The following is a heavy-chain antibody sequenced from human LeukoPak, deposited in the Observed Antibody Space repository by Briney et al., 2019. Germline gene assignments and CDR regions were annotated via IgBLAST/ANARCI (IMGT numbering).Heavy chain of an antibody. CDR3: AKDMNSYGSGSSYNPWGPFDS. V-gene: IGHV3-9*01. J-gene: IGHJ4*02. D-gene: IGHD3-10*01. CDR2: IWWNSGNT. CDR1: GFTLDKYA. Sequence: SLRLLCAVSGFTLDKYAMQGVRHARGEGVEWVSGIWWNSGNTGFADSVKGRFTTSTDNAENSLSLQMNSLTPYDTAFYFCAKDMNSYGSGSSYNPWGPFDSWGQGTLVTVSS.